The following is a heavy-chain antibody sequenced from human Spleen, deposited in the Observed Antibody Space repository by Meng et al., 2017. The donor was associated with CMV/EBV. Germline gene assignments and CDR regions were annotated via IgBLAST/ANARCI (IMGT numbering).Heavy chain of an antibody. CDR3: ARDHYDYVWGSYHY. J-gene: IGHJ4*02. V-gene: IGHV3-11*04. CDR1: GFTFSDYY. CDR2: ISSSGSTI. Sequence: GESLKISCAASGFTFSDYYMSWIRQAPGKGLEWVSYISSSGSTIYYADSVKGRFTISRDNGKNSLYLQMNSLRAEDTAVYYCARDHYDYVWGSYHYWGQGTLVTVSS. D-gene: IGHD3-16*02.